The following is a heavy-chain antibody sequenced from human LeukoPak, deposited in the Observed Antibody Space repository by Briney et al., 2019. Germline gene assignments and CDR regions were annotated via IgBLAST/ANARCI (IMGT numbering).Heavy chain of an antibody. CDR3: AGSYYNVFDY. CDR2: IWYDGSNK. Sequence: GGSLRLSCAASGFTFSNYGMHWVRQAPGKGLEWVALIWYDGSNKYYADSVKGRFTISRDNSENTLYLQMNSLRAEDTAVYYCAGSYYNVFDYWGQGTLVTVSS. D-gene: IGHD3-10*01. CDR1: GFTFSNYG. J-gene: IGHJ4*02. V-gene: IGHV3-33*01.